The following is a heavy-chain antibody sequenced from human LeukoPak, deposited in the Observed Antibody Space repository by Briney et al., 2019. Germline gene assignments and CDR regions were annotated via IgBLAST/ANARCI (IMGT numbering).Heavy chain of an antibody. V-gene: IGHV4-39*01. J-gene: IGHJ4*02. Sequence: SETLSLTCTVSGGSISSSSYYWGWIRQPPGKGLEWIGSIYYSGSTYYNPSLKSRVTISVDTSRNQFSLKLSSVTAADTAVYYCARYLGSSWYYYFDYWGQGTLVTVSS. CDR2: IYYSGST. D-gene: IGHD6-13*01. CDR3: ARYLGSSWYYYFDY. CDR1: GGSISSSSYY.